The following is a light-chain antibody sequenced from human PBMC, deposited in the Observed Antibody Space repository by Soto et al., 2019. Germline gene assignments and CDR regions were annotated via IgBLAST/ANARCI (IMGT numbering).Light chain of an antibody. J-gene: IGKJ2*01. Sequence: DIQMTQSPSSLSASVGDRVTITCRASQSISSYLNWYQQKPGKAPKLLIYAASSLQSGVPSRFSGSGSGTDFTLTSSSLQPEEFATYYCQQRYSTPHTFGQGTKLEIK. CDR3: QQRYSTPHT. CDR1: QSISSY. V-gene: IGKV1-39*01. CDR2: AAS.